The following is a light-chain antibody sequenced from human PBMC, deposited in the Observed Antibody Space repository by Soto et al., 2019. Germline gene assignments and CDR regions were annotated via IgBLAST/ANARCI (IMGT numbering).Light chain of an antibody. CDR3: SSYAGSNNYV. J-gene: IGLJ1*01. Sequence: QSALTQPPSASGSPGQSVTISCTGTSSDVGAYNYLSWYQQHPGKAPKLMIYEVSKRPSGVPDGFSGSKSGNTASLTVAGLQAEDEADYYCSSYAGSNNYVFGTGTKVTVL. CDR2: EVS. V-gene: IGLV2-8*01. CDR1: SSDVGAYNY.